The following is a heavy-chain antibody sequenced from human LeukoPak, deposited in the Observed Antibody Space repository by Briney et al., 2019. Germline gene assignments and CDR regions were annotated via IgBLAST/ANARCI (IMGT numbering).Heavy chain of an antibody. J-gene: IGHJ3*02. D-gene: IGHD3-22*01. Sequence: GASVKVSCKASGYTFTGYYMHWVRQAPGQGLEWMGGIIPIFGTANYAQKFQGRVTITADESTSTAYMELSSLRSEDTAVYYCARGPKEIYYYDSSGLNDAFDIWGQGTMVTVSS. CDR2: IIPIFGTA. V-gene: IGHV1-69*13. CDR3: ARGPKEIYYYDSSGLNDAFDI. CDR1: GYTFTGYY.